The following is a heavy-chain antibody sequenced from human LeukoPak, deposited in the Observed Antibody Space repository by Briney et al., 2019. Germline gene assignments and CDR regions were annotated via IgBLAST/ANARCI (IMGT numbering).Heavy chain of an antibody. Sequence: QTRGSLRLSCAASGFTVSSNYMSSGRQSPGKGLEWVSVIYSGGNTYYADSVTGRFTISRDNSKNTLYLQMNSLRAEDTAVYYCVRIGRWGQGTLVTVSS. CDR3: VRIGR. J-gene: IGHJ4*02. CDR1: GFTVSSNY. V-gene: IGHV3-53*01. CDR2: IYSGGNT.